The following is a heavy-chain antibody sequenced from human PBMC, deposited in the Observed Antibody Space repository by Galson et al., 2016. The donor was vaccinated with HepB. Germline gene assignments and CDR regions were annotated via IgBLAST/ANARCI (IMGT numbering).Heavy chain of an antibody. CDR2: ISLSGGST. J-gene: IGHJ2*01. CDR3: ARIGIRSYWYFDL. D-gene: IGHD4-17*01. Sequence: SLRLSCAASGFTVSGYAMSWVRQAPGKGLEWVSAISLSGGSTYYADSGKGRFTISRDNSKNTLYLQMNSLRAADTAVYYCARIGIRSYWYFDLWGRGTLVTVSS. CDR1: GFTVSGYA. V-gene: IGHV3-23*01.